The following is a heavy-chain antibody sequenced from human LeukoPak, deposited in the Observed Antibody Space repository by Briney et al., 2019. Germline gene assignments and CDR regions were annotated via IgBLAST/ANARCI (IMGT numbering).Heavy chain of an antibody. CDR1: GFTFGSYG. CDR3: ARAGAPAAAALDY. V-gene: IGHV3-33*01. D-gene: IGHD6-13*01. J-gene: IGHJ4*02. Sequence: GRSLRLSCAASGFTFGSYGMHWVRQAPGKGLEWVAVIWYDGSNKYYADSVKGRFTISRDNSKNTLYLQMNSLRAEDTAVYYCARAGAPAAAALDYWGQGTLVTVSS. CDR2: IWYDGSNK.